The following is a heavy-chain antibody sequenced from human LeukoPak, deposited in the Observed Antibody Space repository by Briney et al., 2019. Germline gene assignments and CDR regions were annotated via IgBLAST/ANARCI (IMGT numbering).Heavy chain of an antibody. CDR2: IYPGDSDT. V-gene: IGHV5-51*01. D-gene: IGHD5-12*01. J-gene: IGHJ4*02. Sequence: GASLKISCKGSGYSFSNFWIGWGRQLPGKGLGWMGIIYPGDSDTRYSPSFQGQVTISADKSISTAYLQWSSLKASDAAMYYCARPTYGGYRDLWGQGTLVTVSS. CDR3: ARPTYGGYRDL. CDR1: GYSFSNFW.